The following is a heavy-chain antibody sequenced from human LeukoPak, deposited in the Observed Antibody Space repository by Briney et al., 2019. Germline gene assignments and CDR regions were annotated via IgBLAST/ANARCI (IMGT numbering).Heavy chain of an antibody. CDR1: GYTFTSYD. V-gene: IGHV1-8*01. CDR2: MNPNSGNT. CDR3: ARVAGALSDYYGSGSYYHGAYFDY. D-gene: IGHD3-10*01. J-gene: IGHJ4*02. Sequence: ASVKVSCKASGYTFTSYDINWVRQATGQGLEWMGWMNPNSGNTGYAQKFQGRVTMARNTSISTAYMELSSLRSEDTAVYYCARVAGALSDYYGSGSYYHGAYFDYWGQGTLVTVSS.